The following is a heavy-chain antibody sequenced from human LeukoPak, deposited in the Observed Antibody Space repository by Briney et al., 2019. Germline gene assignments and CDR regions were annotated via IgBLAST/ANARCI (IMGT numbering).Heavy chain of an antibody. Sequence: SVKVSCKASGYTFTSYAISWVRQAPGQGLEWMGGIIPIFGTANYAQKFQGRVTITADKSTSTAYMELSSLRSEDTAVYYCARPPYDFWSGYLGYWGQGTLVTVSS. CDR2: IIPIFGTA. CDR1: GYTFTSYA. D-gene: IGHD3-3*01. V-gene: IGHV1-69*06. J-gene: IGHJ4*02. CDR3: ARPPYDFWSGYLGY.